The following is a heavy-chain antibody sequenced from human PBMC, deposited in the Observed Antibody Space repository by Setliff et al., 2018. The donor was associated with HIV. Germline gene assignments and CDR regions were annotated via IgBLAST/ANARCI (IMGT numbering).Heavy chain of an antibody. V-gene: IGHV3-7*01. CDR2: INQDGGET. Sequence: GVLRLSCAASGFTFSGYWMSWVRQAPGKGLEWVANINQDGGETYYKDSVKGRLAISRDNANNSLHLQMNSLRVEDTAIYYCARAAPRAGAAPLAYDYWGQGTLVTVS. CDR1: GFTFSGYW. D-gene: IGHD1-26*01. CDR3: ARAAPRAGAAPLAYDY. J-gene: IGHJ4*02.